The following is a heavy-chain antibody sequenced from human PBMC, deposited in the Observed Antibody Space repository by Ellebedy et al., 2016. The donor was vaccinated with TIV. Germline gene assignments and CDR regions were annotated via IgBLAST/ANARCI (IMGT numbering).Heavy chain of an antibody. CDR2: INPSGGTT. J-gene: IGHJ4*02. D-gene: IGHD1-26*01. V-gene: IGHV1-46*01. CDR3: ARILVGATAETDH. Sequence: ASVKVSCKASGYTFTSYYMHWVRQAPGQGLEWMGIINPSGGTTSYAPKFQGRVTMTRDTSTSTVYMELSSLRSEDTAVYYCARILVGATAETDHWGQGTLVTVSS. CDR1: GYTFTSYY.